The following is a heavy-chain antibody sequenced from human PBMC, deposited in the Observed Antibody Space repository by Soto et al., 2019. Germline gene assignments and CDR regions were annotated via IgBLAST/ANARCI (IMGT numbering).Heavy chain of an antibody. CDR1: GFTFSSYA. J-gene: IGHJ6*04. CDR3: AKGTYGPDGAGSKEGMRA. CDR2: ISGSGGST. Sequence: GWSLRLSCAASGFTFSSYAMSWVRQAPGKGLEWVSAISGSGGSTYYADSVKGRVTISRDTSKNTLYLQMNSVRAEDTAVYYYAKGTYGPDGAGSKEGMRAWVKGGTVSVAS. V-gene: IGHV3-23*01. D-gene: IGHD3-10*01.